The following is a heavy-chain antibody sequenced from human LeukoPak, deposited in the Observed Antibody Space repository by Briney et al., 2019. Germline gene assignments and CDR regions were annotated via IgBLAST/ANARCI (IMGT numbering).Heavy chain of an antibody. Sequence: SVKVSCKASGGTFSSYAISWVRQAPGQGLEWMGRIIPILGIANYAQKFQGRVTITADKSTSTAYMELSSLRSEDTAVYYCAREVIALAPRYQDYYFYMDVWGKGTTVTVSS. J-gene: IGHJ6*03. V-gene: IGHV1-69*04. CDR3: AREVIALAPRYQDYYFYMDV. D-gene: IGHD6-19*01. CDR1: GGTFSSYA. CDR2: IIPILGIA.